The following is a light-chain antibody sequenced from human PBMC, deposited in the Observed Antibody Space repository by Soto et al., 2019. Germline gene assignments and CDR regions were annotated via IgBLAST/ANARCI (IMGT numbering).Light chain of an antibody. CDR1: QGMSSW. V-gene: IGKV1-12*01. Sequence: SVSASVGDRVTRTCRASQGMSSWLAWYQQKPGKAPKLLIYAASSLQSGVPSRLSGRGSGTDFTLTITSLQPADFATYYCQQANSSPLTLGGGTQV. CDR2: AAS. J-gene: IGKJ4*01. CDR3: QQANSSPLT.